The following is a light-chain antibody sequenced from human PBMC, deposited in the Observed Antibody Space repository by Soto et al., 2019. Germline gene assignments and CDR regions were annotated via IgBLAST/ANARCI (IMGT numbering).Light chain of an antibody. Sequence: EIVMTQSPATLSVSPGERATLSCRASQSVRSKLAWYQKKPGQAPRLLIYGASTRAIGIPARFSGSGSGTEFTLTISSLQSEDFAVYYCQQYDDWPPLTFGGGTKVEIK. CDR1: QSVRSK. V-gene: IGKV3-15*01. CDR3: QQYDDWPPLT. CDR2: GAS. J-gene: IGKJ4*01.